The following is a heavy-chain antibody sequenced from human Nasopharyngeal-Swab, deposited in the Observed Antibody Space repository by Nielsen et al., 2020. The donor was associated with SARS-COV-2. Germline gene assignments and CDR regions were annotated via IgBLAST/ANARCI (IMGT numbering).Heavy chain of an antibody. CDR3: ARREYYYDSSGYYPFDY. Sequence: SDTLSLTCTVSGGSISSSSYYWCWIRQPPGKGLEWIGSIYYRGSTYYNPSLKSRVTISVDTSKNQFSLKLSSVTAADTAVYYCARREYYYDSSGYYPFDYWGQGTLVTVSS. J-gene: IGHJ4*02. CDR1: GGSISSSSYY. D-gene: IGHD3-22*01. CDR2: IYYRGST. V-gene: IGHV4-39*01.